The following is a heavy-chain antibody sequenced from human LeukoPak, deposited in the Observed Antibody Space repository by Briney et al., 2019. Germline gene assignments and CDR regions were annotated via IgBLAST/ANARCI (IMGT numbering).Heavy chain of an antibody. Sequence: GGSLRLSCAASGFTFDDYAMHWVRQAPGKGLEWVSGISWNTNSIKYADSVKGRFTISRDNAKNSLYLQMNSLRAEDTALYYCAKGSSGWSTDAFDIWGQGTMVTVSS. CDR3: AKGSSGWSTDAFDI. V-gene: IGHV3-9*01. D-gene: IGHD6-13*01. CDR1: GFTFDDYA. J-gene: IGHJ3*02. CDR2: ISWNTNSI.